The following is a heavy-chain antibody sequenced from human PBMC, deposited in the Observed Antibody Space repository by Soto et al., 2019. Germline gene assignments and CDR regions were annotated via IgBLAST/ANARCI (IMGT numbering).Heavy chain of an antibody. CDR1: GFTFSDYY. CDR3: ARDCSGGSCYPPLL. CDR2: ISSSSSYT. V-gene: IGHV3-11*05. D-gene: IGHD2-15*01. J-gene: IGHJ4*02. Sequence: QVQLVESGGGLVKPGGSLRLSCAASGFTFSDYYMSWIRQAPGKGLEWVSYISSSSSYTNYADSVKGRFTISRDNAKNSLYLQMNSLRAEDTAVYYCARDCSGGSCYPPLLWGQGTLVTVSS.